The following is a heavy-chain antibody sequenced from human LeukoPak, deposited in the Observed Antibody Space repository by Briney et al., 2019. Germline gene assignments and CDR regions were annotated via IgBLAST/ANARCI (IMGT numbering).Heavy chain of an antibody. CDR3: ARDHCSSTSCYTGRGPDY. J-gene: IGHJ4*02. CDR1: GYTFTGYY. Sequence: ASVKVSCKASGYTFTGYYMHWVRQAPGQGLEWMGWINPNSGGTNYAQKFQGGVTMTRDTSISTAYMELSRLRPDDTAVYYCARDHCSSTSCYTGRGPDYWGQGTLVTVSS. V-gene: IGHV1-2*02. CDR2: INPNSGGT. D-gene: IGHD2-2*02.